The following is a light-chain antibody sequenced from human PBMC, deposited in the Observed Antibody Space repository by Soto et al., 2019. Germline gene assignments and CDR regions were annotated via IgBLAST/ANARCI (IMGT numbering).Light chain of an antibody. Sequence: QSALTQPASVSGSLGQSIAISCTGTDNDVGAYNYVSWYQRHPGKAPKLMIYEVSNRPSGVSNRFSGSKSGNTASLTISGLQAEDEADYYCSSYTSSSTLLFGGGTKVTVL. CDR2: EVS. J-gene: IGLJ2*01. CDR3: SSYTSSSTLL. V-gene: IGLV2-14*01. CDR1: DNDVGAYNY.